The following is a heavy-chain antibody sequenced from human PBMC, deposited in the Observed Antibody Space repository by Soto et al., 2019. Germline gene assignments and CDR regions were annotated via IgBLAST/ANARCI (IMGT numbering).Heavy chain of an antibody. CDR2: IYSDGST. D-gene: IGHD3-9*01. Sequence: APGKGLEWVSVIYSDGSTFYADSVKGRFTISRDNSKNTLYLQMNSLRAEDTAVYYCAKASGTLTGYSDYCGQGTLVTVS. V-gene: IGHV3-53*01. J-gene: IGHJ4*02. CDR3: AKASGTLTGYSDY.